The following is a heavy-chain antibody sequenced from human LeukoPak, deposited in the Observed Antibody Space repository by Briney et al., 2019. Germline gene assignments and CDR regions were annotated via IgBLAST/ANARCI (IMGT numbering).Heavy chain of an antibody. V-gene: IGHV4-34*01. D-gene: IGHD3-10*01. CDR1: GGSFSGYY. J-gene: IGHJ4*02. Sequence: PSETLSLTCAVYGGSFSGYYWSWIRQPPGEGLEWIGEINHSGSTNYNPSLKSRVTISVDTSKNQLSLKLSSVTAADTAVYYCARGRYYGSGSYGYWGQGTLVTVSS. CDR3: ARGRYYGSGSYGY. CDR2: INHSGST.